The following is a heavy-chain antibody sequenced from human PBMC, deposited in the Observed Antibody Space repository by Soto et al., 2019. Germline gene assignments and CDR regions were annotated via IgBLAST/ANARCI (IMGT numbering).Heavy chain of an antibody. CDR3: ARAGGKYYYGSGSFNYYYYGMDV. Sequence: PGGSLRLSCAASGFTFSDYYMSWIRQAPGKGLEWVSYISSSSSYTNYADSVKGRFTISRDNAKNSLYLQMNSLRAEDTAVYYCARAGGKYYYGSGSFNYYYYGMDVWGQGTTVTVSS. J-gene: IGHJ6*02. V-gene: IGHV3-11*06. D-gene: IGHD3-10*01. CDR1: GFTFSDYY. CDR2: ISSSSSYT.